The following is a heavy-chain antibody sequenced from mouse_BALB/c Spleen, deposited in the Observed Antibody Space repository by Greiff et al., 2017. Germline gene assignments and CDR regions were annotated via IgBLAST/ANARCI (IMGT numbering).Heavy chain of an antibody. CDR2: IWSGGST. CDR3: ARKGNWDYAMDY. D-gene: IGHD4-1*02. CDR1: GFSLTSYG. Sequence: VNLVESGPGLVQPSQSLSITCTVSGFSLTSYGVHWVRQSPGKGLEWLGVIWSGGSTDYNAAFISRLSISKDNSKSQVFFKMNSLQANDTAIYYCARKGNWDYAMDYWGQGTSVTVSS. V-gene: IGHV2-2*02. J-gene: IGHJ4*01.